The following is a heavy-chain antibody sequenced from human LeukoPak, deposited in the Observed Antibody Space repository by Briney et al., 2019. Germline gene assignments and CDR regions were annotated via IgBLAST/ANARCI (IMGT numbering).Heavy chain of an antibody. CDR2: IGSGGGTI. CDR3: ARDSQYAFDI. CDR1: GFTFSSYS. V-gene: IGHV3-48*02. J-gene: IGHJ3*02. Sequence: GGSLRLPCAASGFTFSSYSMNWVRQAPGKGLEWVSYIGSGGGTIYYADSVEGRFTISRDNAKNSLYLQMNSLRDEDTAVYYCARDSQYAFDIWGQGTMVTVSS.